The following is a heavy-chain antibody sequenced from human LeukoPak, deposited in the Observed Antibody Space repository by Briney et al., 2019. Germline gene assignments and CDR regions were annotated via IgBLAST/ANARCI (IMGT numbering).Heavy chain of an antibody. CDR3: ARGSITMVRGFPTTNYYYYGMDV. CDR2: INHSGST. V-gene: IGHV4-34*01. D-gene: IGHD3-10*01. Sequence: PSETLSLTCTVSGGSISSYYWSWIRQPPGKGLEWIGEINHSGSTNYNPSLKSRVTISVDTSKSQFSLKLSSVTAADTAVYYCARGSITMVRGFPTTNYYYYGMDVWGQGTTVTVSS. J-gene: IGHJ6*02. CDR1: GGSISSYY.